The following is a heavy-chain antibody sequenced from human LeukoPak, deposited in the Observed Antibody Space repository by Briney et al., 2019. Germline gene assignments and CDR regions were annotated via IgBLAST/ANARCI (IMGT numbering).Heavy chain of an antibody. Sequence: GGSLRLSCAASGFTFSSYEMNWVRQAPGKGLEWVSYISSSSSTIYYADSVKGRFTISRDNAKNSLYLQMNSLRAEDTAVYYCASIGPHDYYDSSGNYWGQGTLVTVSS. D-gene: IGHD3-22*01. CDR3: ASIGPHDYYDSSGNY. V-gene: IGHV3-48*03. CDR1: GFTFSSYE. J-gene: IGHJ4*02. CDR2: ISSSSSTI.